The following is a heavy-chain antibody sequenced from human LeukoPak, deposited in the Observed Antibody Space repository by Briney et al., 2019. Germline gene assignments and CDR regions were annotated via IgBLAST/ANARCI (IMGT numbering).Heavy chain of an antibody. CDR1: GFTFSSYG. Sequence: SGGSLRLSCAASGFTFSSYGMSWVRQAPGKGLEWVSAISGSGGSTYYADSVKGRFTISRDNSKNTLYLQMNSLRAEDTAVYYCAKGEVIDSSGYYPDYWGQGTLVTVSS. D-gene: IGHD3-22*01. V-gene: IGHV3-23*01. CDR3: AKGEVIDSSGYYPDY. CDR2: ISGSGGST. J-gene: IGHJ4*02.